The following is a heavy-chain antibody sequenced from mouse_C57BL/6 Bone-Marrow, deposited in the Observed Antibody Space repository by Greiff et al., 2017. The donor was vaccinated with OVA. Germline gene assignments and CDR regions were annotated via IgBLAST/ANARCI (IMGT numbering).Heavy chain of an antibody. J-gene: IGHJ1*03. CDR1: GFTFSDYY. CDR2: INFDGSST. Sequence: EVKLMESEGGLVQPGSSMKLSCTASGFTFSDYYMAWVRQVPEKGLEWVANINFDGSSTYYLASLKSGFIISRDNAKNSLYLQMSSLKSEDTATYYCAREPWYFDVWGTGTTVTVSS. CDR3: AREPWYFDV. V-gene: IGHV5-16*01.